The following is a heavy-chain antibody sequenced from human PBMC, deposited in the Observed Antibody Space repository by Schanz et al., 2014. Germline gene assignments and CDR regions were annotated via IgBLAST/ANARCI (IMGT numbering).Heavy chain of an antibody. Sequence: QLQLQESGPGLVKPSETLSLTCTVSGGSISSSSYYWGWIRQPPGKGLEWIGSIYASGGPYYNPSLRSRITIPVDTPKTLFPLRLSSGAAADTAVYFCARRGIGGTYYREPFDYWGQGTLVTVSS. D-gene: IGHD1-26*01. CDR1: GGSISSSSYY. CDR2: IYASGGP. CDR3: ARRGIGGTYYREPFDY. J-gene: IGHJ4*02. V-gene: IGHV4-39*01.